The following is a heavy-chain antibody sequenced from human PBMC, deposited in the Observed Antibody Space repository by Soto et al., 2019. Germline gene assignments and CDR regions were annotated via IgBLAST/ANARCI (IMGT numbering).Heavy chain of an antibody. V-gene: IGHV3-48*02. CDR1: GFTFSSYS. CDR2: ISSSSSTI. J-gene: IGHJ5*02. CDR3: VRGIGVLNCFDQ. D-gene: IGHD2-21*01. Sequence: EVQLVESGGGLVQPGGSLRLSCAASGFTFSSYSMNWVRQAPGKGLVWVSYISSSSSTIYSADSLMSRFTISRDNAKNSLFLQMNCLRDEDPAVYFGVRGIGVLNCFDQWGQSTLVTDSS.